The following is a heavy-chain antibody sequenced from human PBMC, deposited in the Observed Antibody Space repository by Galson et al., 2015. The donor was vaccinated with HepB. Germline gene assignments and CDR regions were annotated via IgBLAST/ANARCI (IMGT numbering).Heavy chain of an antibody. CDR3: ARAESGSYSVDY. CDR2: ISYDGSNK. D-gene: IGHD1-26*01. V-gene: IGHV3-30*04. CDR1: GFTFSDYA. J-gene: IGHJ4*02. Sequence: SLRLSCAASGFTFSDYAIHWVRQAPGKGLEWVAVISYDGSNKFYTESVKGRFTISRDNSKNTLYLQMNSLRSEDTAVYYCARAESGSYSVDYWGQGTLVTVSS.